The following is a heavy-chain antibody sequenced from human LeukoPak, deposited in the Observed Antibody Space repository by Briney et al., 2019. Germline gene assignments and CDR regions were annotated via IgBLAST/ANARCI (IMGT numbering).Heavy chain of an antibody. CDR1: GYTFTSYA. CDR3: ARGDFSAGRRDFDY. J-gene: IGHJ4*02. V-gene: IGHV7-4-1*02. CDR2: INTNTGNP. Sequence: ASVKVSCKASGYTFTSYAMNWVRQAPGQGLEWMGWINTNTGNPTYAQGFTGRFVFSLDTSVSTAYLQISSLKAEDTAVYYCARGDFSAGRRDFDYWGQGTLVTVSS. D-gene: IGHD3-3*01.